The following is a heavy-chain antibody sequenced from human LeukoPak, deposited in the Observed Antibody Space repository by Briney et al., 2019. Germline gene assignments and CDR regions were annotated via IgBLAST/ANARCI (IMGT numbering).Heavy chain of an antibody. J-gene: IGHJ5*02. D-gene: IGHD2-15*01. CDR1: GYTFTGYY. V-gene: IGHV1-2*02. CDR3: ARGAVVVVPPSAPLAP. Sequence: VASVKVSCKASGYTFTGYYMHWVRQAPGQGLEWMGWINPNSGGTNYAQKFQGGVTMTRDTSISTAYMELSRLRSDDTAVYYCARGAVVVVPPSAPLAPWGQGTLVTVSS. CDR2: INPNSGGT.